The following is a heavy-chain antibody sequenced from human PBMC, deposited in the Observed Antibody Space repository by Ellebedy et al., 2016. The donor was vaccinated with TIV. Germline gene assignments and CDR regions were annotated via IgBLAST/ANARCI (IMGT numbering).Heavy chain of an antibody. J-gene: IGHJ5*02. CDR1: GFTFSSYG. D-gene: IGHD6-19*01. CDR3: AKVPSTSSGWDA. V-gene: IGHV3-30*18. CDR2: ISYDGTNK. Sequence: GGSLRLSCAASGFTFSSYGMHWVRQAPGKGLEWVAVISYDGTNKSYAYSVKGRFTISRDNSKNTLYLQMNSLRAEETAVYYCAKVPSTSSGWDAWGQGTLVTVSS.